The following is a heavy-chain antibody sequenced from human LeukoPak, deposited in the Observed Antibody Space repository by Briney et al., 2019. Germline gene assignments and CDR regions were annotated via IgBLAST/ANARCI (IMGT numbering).Heavy chain of an antibody. CDR1: GFTFSSYS. J-gene: IGHJ4*02. CDR2: ISSSSSYI. D-gene: IGHD6-13*01. CDR3: AREGIAAAGTIYYFDY. Sequence: GGSLRLSCAASGFTFSSYSMNWVRQAPGKGLEWVSSISSSSSYIYYADSVEGRFTISRDNAKNSLYLQMNSLRAEDTAVYYCAREGIAAAGTIYYFDYWGQGTLVTVSS. V-gene: IGHV3-21*01.